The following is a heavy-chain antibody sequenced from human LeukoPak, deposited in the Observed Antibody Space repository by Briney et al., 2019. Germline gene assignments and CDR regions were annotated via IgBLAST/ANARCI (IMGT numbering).Heavy chain of an antibody. CDR1: GGSFSGYY. D-gene: IGHD5-12*01. V-gene: IGHV4-31*11. Sequence: TLSLTRAVYGGSFSGYYWSWIRQHPGKGLEWIGYIYYSGSTYYNPSLKSRVTISVDTSKNQFSLKLSSVTAADTAVYYCARDGGGLRQYNWFDPWGQGTLVTVSS. CDR3: ARDGGGLRQYNWFDP. J-gene: IGHJ5*02. CDR2: IYYSGST.